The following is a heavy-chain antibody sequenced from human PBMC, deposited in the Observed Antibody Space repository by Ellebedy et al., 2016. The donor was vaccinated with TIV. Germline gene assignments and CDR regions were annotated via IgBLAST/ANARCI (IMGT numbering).Heavy chain of an antibody. V-gene: IGHV3-7*04. J-gene: IGHJ4*02. Sequence: GESLKISXAASGFTFSGYWMTWVRQAPGKGLEWVANINQDGSEKYYVDSVKGRFTTSRDNAKNSLYLQMNSLRAEDTAVYYCARGEGWVDYWGQGTLVTVSS. D-gene: IGHD6-19*01. CDR1: GFTFSGYW. CDR2: INQDGSEK. CDR3: ARGEGWVDY.